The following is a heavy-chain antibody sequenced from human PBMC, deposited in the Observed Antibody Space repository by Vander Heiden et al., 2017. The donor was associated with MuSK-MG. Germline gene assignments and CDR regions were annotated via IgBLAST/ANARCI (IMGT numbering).Heavy chain of an antibody. Sequence: LSVALGGRSFSSYAMHWVRQAPGKGLDWVAVISYDGSNKEYADFGKDRLTSARDNSKNTRDLKKSSKGAEETAVYYCATDLASTSSPLSAYDIWGRGRMITVYS. D-gene: IGHD3-3*02. V-gene: IGHV3-30*15. J-gene: IGHJ3*02. CDR3: ATDLASTSSPLSAYDI. CDR1: GRSFSSYA. CDR2: ISYDGSNK.